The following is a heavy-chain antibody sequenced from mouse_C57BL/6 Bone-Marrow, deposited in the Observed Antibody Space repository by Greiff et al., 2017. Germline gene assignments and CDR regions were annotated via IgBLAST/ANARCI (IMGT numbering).Heavy chain of an antibody. V-gene: IGHV5-6*01. D-gene: IGHD2-2*01. J-gene: IGHJ2*01. CDR3: ERRGMVKGYLDY. CDR1: GFTFSSYG. Sequence: VQRVESGGDLVKPGGSLKLSCAASGFTFSSYGMSWVRQTPDKRLEWVATISSGGSYTYYPDIVKGRFTISRDNAKNTLYLQMSSLKSEDPAMYDWERRGMVKGYLDYWGKGTTLTVSS. CDR2: ISSGGSYT.